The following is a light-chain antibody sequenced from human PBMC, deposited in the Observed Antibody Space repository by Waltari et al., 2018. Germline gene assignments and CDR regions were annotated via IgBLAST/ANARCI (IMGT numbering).Light chain of an antibody. J-gene: IGLJ3*02. CDR2: RSD. Sequence: QPVLTQPPSVSGTPAQRVTISCSGSASNTGGNLVNWYQQFPGKAPKLLIDRSDLRPSGVPDRFSGSKSGTSASLAISGLQSEDEADYFCASWDDSLNGHWVFGGGTKVTVL. V-gene: IGLV1-44*01. CDR1: ASNTGGNL. CDR3: ASWDDSLNGHWV.